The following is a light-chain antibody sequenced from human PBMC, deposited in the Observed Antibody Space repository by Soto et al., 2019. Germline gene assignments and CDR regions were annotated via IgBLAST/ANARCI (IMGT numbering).Light chain of an antibody. J-gene: IGKJ5*01. CDR3: QQYNNWPIT. Sequence: ETVLTQSPGTLSLSPGEGATLSCRASQGVSSNSLAWYQQKPGQAPRLLIYGASTRATGVPDRFSGSGSGTDFTLTISRLEPEDFAVYYCQQYNNWPITFGQGTRLEIK. V-gene: IGKV3-20*01. CDR1: QGVSSNS. CDR2: GAS.